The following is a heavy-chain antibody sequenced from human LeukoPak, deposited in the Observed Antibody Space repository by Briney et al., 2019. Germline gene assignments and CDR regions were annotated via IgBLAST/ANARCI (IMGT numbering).Heavy chain of an antibody. CDR1: GYTFTGYY. V-gene: IGHV1-2*06. D-gene: IGHD3-22*01. Sequence: ASVKVSCKASGYTFTGYYMHWVRQAPGQGLEWMGRINPNSGGTNYAQKFQGRVTMTRDTSISTAYMELSRLRSDDTAVYYCARSPKYYYDSSGYTDYWGQGTLATVSS. J-gene: IGHJ4*02. CDR2: INPNSGGT. CDR3: ARSPKYYYDSSGYTDY.